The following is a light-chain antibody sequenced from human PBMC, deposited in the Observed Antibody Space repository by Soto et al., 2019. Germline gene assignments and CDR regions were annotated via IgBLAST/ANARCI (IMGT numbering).Light chain of an antibody. CDR3: CSYAGGRV. CDR1: SSDVGSYNL. J-gene: IGLJ2*01. V-gene: IGLV2-23*01. CDR2: EGS. Sequence: QSVLTQPASVSGSHGQSITISCTGTSSDVGSYNLVSWYQQHPGKAPKLMIYEGSKRPSGVSNRFSGSKSGNTASLTISGLQAEDEADYYCCSYAGGRVFGGGTKLTVL.